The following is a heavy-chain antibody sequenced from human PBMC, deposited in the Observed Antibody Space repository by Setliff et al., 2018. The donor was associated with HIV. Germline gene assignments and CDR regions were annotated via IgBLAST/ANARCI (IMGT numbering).Heavy chain of an antibody. J-gene: IGHJ4*02. CDR3: ARTYGSGSYGPDY. CDR1: GGSVSSGSYY. D-gene: IGHD3-10*01. V-gene: IGHV4-61*01. CDR2: IYYSGST. Sequence: PSETLSLTCTVSGGSVSSGSYYWSWIRQPPGKGLEWIGYIYYSGSTKHNPSLKSRVTISVDTSKNQFSLKLSSVTAADTAVYYCARTYGSGSYGPDYWGQGTLVTVSS.